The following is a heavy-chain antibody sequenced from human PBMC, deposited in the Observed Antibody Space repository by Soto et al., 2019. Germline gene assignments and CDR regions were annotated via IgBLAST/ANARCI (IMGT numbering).Heavy chain of an antibody. Sequence: PGGSLRLSCAASGFSFNTYWMSWVRQAPGKGLEWVANIKPDGSEKWYGDSVKGRFAISRDNAKNSLFLQMNSVRVEDTAVDYCARDPHALDYWGQGTRVTVSS. CDR2: IKPDGSEK. V-gene: IGHV3-7*01. CDR1: GFSFNTYW. J-gene: IGHJ4*02. CDR3: ARDPHALDY.